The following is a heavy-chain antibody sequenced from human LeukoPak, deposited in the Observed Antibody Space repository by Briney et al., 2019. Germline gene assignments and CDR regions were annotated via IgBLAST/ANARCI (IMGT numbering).Heavy chain of an antibody. V-gene: IGHV1-24*01. Sequence: GASVKVSCKVSGYTLTELSMHWVRQAPGKELEWMGGFDPEDGETIYAQKFQGRLTMTEDTSTDTTYMELSSLRSEDTAMYYCATEVASGYEHWGQGTLVTVSS. D-gene: IGHD5-12*01. J-gene: IGHJ4*02. CDR1: GYTLTELS. CDR3: ATEVASGYEH. CDR2: FDPEDGET.